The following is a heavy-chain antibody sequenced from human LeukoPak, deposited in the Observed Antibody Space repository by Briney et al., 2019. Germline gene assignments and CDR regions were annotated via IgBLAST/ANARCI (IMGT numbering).Heavy chain of an antibody. CDR1: GYTFTSYG. CDR3: ARSSYDILTGYYTEFDY. J-gene: IGHJ4*02. Sequence: EASVKVSCKASGYTFTSYGISWVRQAPGQGLEWMGWISAYNGNTNYAQKLQGRVTMTTDTSTSTAYMELRSLRSDDTAVYYCARSSYDILTGYYTEFDYWGQGTLVTVSS. D-gene: IGHD3-9*01. V-gene: IGHV1-18*01. CDR2: ISAYNGNT.